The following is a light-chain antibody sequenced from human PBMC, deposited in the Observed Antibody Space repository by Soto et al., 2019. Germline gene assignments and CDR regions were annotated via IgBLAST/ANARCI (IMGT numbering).Light chain of an antibody. CDR2: EDN. Sequence: NFMLTQPHSVSESPGKTVIISCTRNSGSIASKYVQWYQQRPGSSPTIVIYEDNQRPSGVPDRFSGSIDSSSNSASLTISGLKTEDEADYYCQSHDSSNVVFGGGTKLTVL. J-gene: IGLJ2*01. V-gene: IGLV6-57*01. CDR1: SGSIASKY. CDR3: QSHDSSNVV.